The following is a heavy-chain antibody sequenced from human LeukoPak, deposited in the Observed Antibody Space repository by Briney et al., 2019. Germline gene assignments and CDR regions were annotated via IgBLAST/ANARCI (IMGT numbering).Heavy chain of an antibody. CDR2: ISSSSSSI. V-gene: IGHV3-21*01. J-gene: IGHJ4*02. Sequence: GGSLRLSCATSVFTFSTYSMNWVRQAPGKGLEWVSSISSSSSSIYYSDSVKGRFTVSRDNAKNSLYLQMNSLRDEDTAVYYCAGRLRGGGWYMYWGQGTLVTVSS. D-gene: IGHD6-19*01. CDR1: VFTFSTYS. CDR3: AGRLRGGGWYMY.